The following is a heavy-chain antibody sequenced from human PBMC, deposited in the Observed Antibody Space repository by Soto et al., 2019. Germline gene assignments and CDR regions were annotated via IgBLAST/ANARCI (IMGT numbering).Heavy chain of an antibody. Sequence: PGGSLRLSCAASGFTFSSSGMHWVRQAPGKGLEWVAVISYDGSNKYYADSVKGRFTISRDNSKNTLYLQMNSLRAEDTAVYYCAKGYGDYRSLCNYWGQGTLVTVSS. CDR3: AKGYGDYRSLCNY. J-gene: IGHJ4*02. CDR1: GFTFSSSG. D-gene: IGHD4-17*01. CDR2: ISYDGSNK. V-gene: IGHV3-30*18.